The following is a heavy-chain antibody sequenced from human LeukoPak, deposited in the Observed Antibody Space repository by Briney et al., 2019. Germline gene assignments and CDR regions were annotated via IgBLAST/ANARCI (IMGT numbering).Heavy chain of an antibody. CDR2: XXXXATT. CDR3: ARGLRYFDLLPRDYNWFDP. Sequence: XSXXXCYWXWIRQPPXKGLEWVXXXXXXATTNYRRCLKSRVTISVDTSKNQFSLKLSSVTAADTAVYYCARGLRYFDLLPRDYNWFDPWGQGTLVTVSS. V-gene: IGHV4-59*01. D-gene: IGHD3-9*01. CDR1: XSXXXCY. J-gene: IGHJ5*02.